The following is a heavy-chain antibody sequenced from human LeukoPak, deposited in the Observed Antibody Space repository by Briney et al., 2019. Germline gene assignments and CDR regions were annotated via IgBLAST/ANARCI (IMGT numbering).Heavy chain of an antibody. CDR2: ISGSGGST. J-gene: IGHJ4*02. CDR1: GFTVSGNY. Sequence: GGSLRLSCAVSGFTVSGNYMSWVRQAPGKGLEWVSAISGSGGSTYYADSVKGRFTISRDNSKNTLYLQMNSLRAEDTAVYYCAKSPSYYYDSSGYYFDYWGQGTLVTVSS. CDR3: AKSPSYYYDSSGYYFDY. V-gene: IGHV3-23*01. D-gene: IGHD3-22*01.